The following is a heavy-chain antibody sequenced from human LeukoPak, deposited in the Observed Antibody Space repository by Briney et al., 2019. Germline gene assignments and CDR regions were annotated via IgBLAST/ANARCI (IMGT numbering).Heavy chain of an antibody. V-gene: IGHV1-18*01. CDR3: ARDKSLRGYFDY. CDR1: GYTFTSYG. CDR2: ISAYNGNT. J-gene: IGHJ4*02. Sequence: ASVKVSCKASGYTFTSYGISWVRQAPEQGLEWMGWISAYNGNTNYAQKLQGRVTMTTDTSTSTAYMELRSLRSDDTAVYYCARDKSLRGYFDYWGQGTLVTVSS.